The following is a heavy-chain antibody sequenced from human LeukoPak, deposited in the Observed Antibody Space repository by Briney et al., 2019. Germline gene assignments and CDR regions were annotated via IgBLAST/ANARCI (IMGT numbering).Heavy chain of an antibody. V-gene: IGHV3-11*01. D-gene: IGHD6-19*01. CDR3: VRDQKVQWLGLDY. J-gene: IGHJ4*02. Sequence: PGGSLRLSCAASGFTFSDYYMSWIRQAPGKGLEWVSYISSSGSTIYYADSVKGRFTISRDNAKNSLYLQMNSLRAEDTAVYYCVRDQKVQWLGLDYWGQGTLVTVSS. CDR1: GFTFSDYY. CDR2: ISSSGSTI.